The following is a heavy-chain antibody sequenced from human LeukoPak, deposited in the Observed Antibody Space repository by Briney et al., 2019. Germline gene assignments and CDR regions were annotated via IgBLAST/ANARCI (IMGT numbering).Heavy chain of an antibody. CDR3: PQNGYSGDYLFDY. CDR1: GFTFSCYA. CDR2: ISGSGGST. V-gene: IGHV3-23*01. J-gene: IGHJ4*02. Sequence: AGGSLRLSCAASGFTFSCYAMSWVRQAPGKGLEWVSAISGSGGSTYYADSVKGRFTISRDNSKNTLYLHMNSQKSVSATVYYSPQNGYSGDYLFDYWSQGTLVTVSS. D-gene: IGHD4-17*01.